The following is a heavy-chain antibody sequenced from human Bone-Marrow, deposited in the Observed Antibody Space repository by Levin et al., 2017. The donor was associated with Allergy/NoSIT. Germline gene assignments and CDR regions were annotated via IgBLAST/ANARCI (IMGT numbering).Heavy chain of an antibody. CDR1: GFIFRDFG. Sequence: GGSLRLSCAASGFIFRDFGLHWVRQPPGKGLEWVALIWYDGNKTYYADSVRGRFTISRDDLKNTLYLQMNSLNVDDTAVYYCARDGNVKAYFDNWGQGTLVTVSS. CDR2: IWYDGNKT. CDR3: ARDGNVKAYFDN. V-gene: IGHV3-33*01. D-gene: IGHD1-1*01. J-gene: IGHJ4*02.